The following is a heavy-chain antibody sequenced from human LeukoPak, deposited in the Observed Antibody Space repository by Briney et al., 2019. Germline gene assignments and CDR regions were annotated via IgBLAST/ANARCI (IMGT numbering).Heavy chain of an antibody. CDR3: ARGRVSSSTWYSTYYYYFYMDV. CDR2: VDHTEST. J-gene: IGHJ6*03. Sequence: SETLSLTCSVSDDSTTMYYWTWMRQPPRKGLEWIGYVDHTESTNFNPSLHGRVSISRDTTKNLFSLRLRSVTAADTAVYFCARGRVSSSTWYSTYYYYFYMDVWGKGTTVTVSS. V-gene: IGHV4-59*01. D-gene: IGHD1-1*01. CDR1: DDSTTMYY.